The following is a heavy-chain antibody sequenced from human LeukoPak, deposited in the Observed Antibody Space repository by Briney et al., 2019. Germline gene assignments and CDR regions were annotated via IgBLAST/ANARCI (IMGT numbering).Heavy chain of an antibody. CDR3: ARDRGAYCGGDCYLGFDY. V-gene: IGHV3-21*01. CDR1: GFTFSSYT. J-gene: IGHJ4*01. Sequence: GGSLRISSAASGFTFSSYTMKWVRQDPGKGLESVSSIAGSSGYISYADSVKGRFTISRDNAKKSLYLQMTSLTAEDTAVYYCARDRGAYCGGDCYLGFDYWGRGTLVTVSS. CDR2: IAGSSGYI. D-gene: IGHD2-21*02.